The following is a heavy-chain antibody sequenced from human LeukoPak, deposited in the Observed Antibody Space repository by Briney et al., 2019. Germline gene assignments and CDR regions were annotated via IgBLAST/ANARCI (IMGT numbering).Heavy chain of an antibody. CDR1: GFTFSSYG. Sequence: GGSLRPSCAASGFTFSSYGMHWVRQAPGKGLEWVAVISYDGSNKYYADSVKGRFTISRDNSKNTLYLQMNSLRAEDTAVYYCAKDRRGGPFDYWGQGTLVTVSS. D-gene: IGHD3-10*01. V-gene: IGHV3-30*18. CDR2: ISYDGSNK. CDR3: AKDRRGGPFDY. J-gene: IGHJ4*02.